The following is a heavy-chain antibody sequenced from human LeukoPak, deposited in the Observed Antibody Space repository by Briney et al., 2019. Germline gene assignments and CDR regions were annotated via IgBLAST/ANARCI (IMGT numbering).Heavy chain of an antibody. CDR1: GYTFTSYA. V-gene: IGHV1-18*01. Sequence: ASVTVSCTSSGYTFTSYAVGWVRQAPGQGLEWMGWISAYNGNTHYAQKLQGRVTMTTDTSTSTAYMELRSLRSDDTAVYYCARDRRGDPMVVAATLQYYYYGMDVWGQGTTVTVSS. CDR2: ISAYNGNT. CDR3: ARDRRGDPMVVAATLQYYYYGMDV. D-gene: IGHD2-15*01. J-gene: IGHJ6*02.